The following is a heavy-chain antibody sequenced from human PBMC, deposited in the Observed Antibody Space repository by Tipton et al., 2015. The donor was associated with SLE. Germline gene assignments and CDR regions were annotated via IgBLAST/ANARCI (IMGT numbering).Heavy chain of an antibody. CDR2: IYYSGYT. J-gene: IGHJ4*02. V-gene: IGHV4-4*02. CDR1: GGSISSSNW. Sequence: TLSLTCAVSGGSISSSNWWSWVRQPPGKGLEWIGYIYYSGYTNYNPSLKSRVIISVDTSKNQFSLKLSSVTAADTAVYYCARGGVQLELPFDYWGQGTLVTVSS. D-gene: IGHD1-7*01. CDR3: ARGGVQLELPFDY.